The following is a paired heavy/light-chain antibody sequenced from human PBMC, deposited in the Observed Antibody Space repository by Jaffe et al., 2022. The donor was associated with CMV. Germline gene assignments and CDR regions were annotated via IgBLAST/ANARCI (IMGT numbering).Heavy chain of an antibody. CDR1: GGSISSYY. V-gene: IGHV4-4*07. CDR2: IYTSGST. CDR3: AGMTDIVLENYGMDV. J-gene: IGHJ6*02. Sequence: QVQLQESGPGLVKPSETLSLTCTVSGGSISSYYWSWIRQPAGKGLEWIGRIYTSGSTNYNFSLKSRVTMSVDTSKNQFSLKLRSVTAADTAVYYCAGMTDIVLENYGMDVWGQGTTVTVSS. D-gene: IGHD2-8*01.
Light chain of an antibody. CDR3: QQYDNLRRVT. J-gene: IGKJ3*01. CDR1: QDISNY. V-gene: IGKV1-33*01. Sequence: DIQMTQSPLSLSASVGDRVTITCQASQDISNYLNWYQQKPGKAPKLLIYDASNLETGVPSRFRGSGSGTDFTFTISSLQPEDIATYYCQQYDNLRRVTFGPGTKVDIK. CDR2: DAS.